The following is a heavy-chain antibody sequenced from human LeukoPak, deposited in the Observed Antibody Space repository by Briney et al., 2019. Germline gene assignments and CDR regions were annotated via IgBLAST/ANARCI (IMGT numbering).Heavy chain of an antibody. D-gene: IGHD4-17*01. CDR2: ISGSGGST. J-gene: IGHJ4*02. V-gene: IGHV3-23*01. Sequence: GGSLRLSCAASGFTFSSYAMSWVRQAPGKGLEWVSAISGSGGSTYYADSVKGRFTVSRDNSKNTLYLQMNSLRAEDTAVYYCANSYYGDYEGYYFDYWGQGTLVTVSS. CDR3: ANSYYGDYEGYYFDY. CDR1: GFTFSSYA.